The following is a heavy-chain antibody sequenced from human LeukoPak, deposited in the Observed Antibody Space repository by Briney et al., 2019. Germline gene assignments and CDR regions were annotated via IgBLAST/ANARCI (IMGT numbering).Heavy chain of an antibody. CDR1: GYTFTSYA. J-gene: IGHJ5*02. CDR2: ISAYNGNT. Sequence: GASVKVSCTASGYTFTSYAISWVRQAHGPGLECMGWISAYNGNTYYAQNFQGRVTMTADTSTSTAYMELRSLRSDGTAVYYCARVSYNCFDPWGQGSLLTV. V-gene: IGHV1-18*01. D-gene: IGHD6-6*01. CDR3: ARVSYNCFDP.